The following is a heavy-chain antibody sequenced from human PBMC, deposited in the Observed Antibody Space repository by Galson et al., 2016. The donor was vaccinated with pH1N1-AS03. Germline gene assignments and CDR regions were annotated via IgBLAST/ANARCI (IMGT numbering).Heavy chain of an antibody. Sequence: SVKVPCKASGDSFSSYAFTWVRLAPGQGLEWMGGIIPIFGKPQYAQKFQGRVTITADESTTTVYMDLSSLISDDTAMYYCARDGPGIVRANAHWGQGTLVTVSS. D-gene: IGHD1-14*01. J-gene: IGHJ1*01. CDR1: GDSFSSYA. CDR3: ARDGPGIVRANAH. V-gene: IGHV1-69*13. CDR2: IIPIFGKP.